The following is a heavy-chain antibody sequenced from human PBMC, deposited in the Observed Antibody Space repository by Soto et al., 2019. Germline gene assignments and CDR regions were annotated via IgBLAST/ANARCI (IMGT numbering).Heavy chain of an antibody. CDR1: GGSISSYY. V-gene: IGHV4-59*01. D-gene: IGHD3-3*01. CDR3: ARGVRSYDFWSDPYYYYGMDV. CDR2: IYYSGST. J-gene: IGHJ6*02. Sequence: SETLSLTCTVSGGSISSYYWSGIRQPPGKGLEWIGYIYYSGSTNYNPPLKSRVTISVDTSKNQFSLKLSSVTAADTAVYYCARGVRSYDFWSDPYYYYGMDVWGQGTTVTVSS.